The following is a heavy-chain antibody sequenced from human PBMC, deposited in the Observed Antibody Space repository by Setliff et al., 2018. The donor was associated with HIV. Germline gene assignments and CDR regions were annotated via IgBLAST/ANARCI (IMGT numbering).Heavy chain of an antibody. Sequence: PSETLSLTCTVSGGSISSYYWSWIRQPPGKGLEWIGSINTSGTTNYNPSLKSRVTISVDTSKNQFSLKLSSVTAADTAVYFCARQTYYYDNSGHNWFDPWGQGTLVTVSS. CDR2: INTSGTT. CDR1: GGSISSYY. D-gene: IGHD3-22*01. J-gene: IGHJ5*02. CDR3: ARQTYYYDNSGHNWFDP. V-gene: IGHV4-4*09.